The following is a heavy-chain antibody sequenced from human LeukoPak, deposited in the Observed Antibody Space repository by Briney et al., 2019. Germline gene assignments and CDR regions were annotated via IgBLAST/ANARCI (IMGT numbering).Heavy chain of an antibody. J-gene: IGHJ5*02. V-gene: IGHV1-69*13. Sequence: GASVKVSCKASGYTFTSNYIHWVRQAPGQGLEWMGGIIPIFGTANYAQKFQGRVTITADESTSTAYMELSSLRSEDTAVYYCARSRIFGVVVEYNWFDPWGQGTLVTVSS. CDR1: GYTFTSNY. CDR2: IIPIFGTA. CDR3: ARSRIFGVVVEYNWFDP. D-gene: IGHD3-3*01.